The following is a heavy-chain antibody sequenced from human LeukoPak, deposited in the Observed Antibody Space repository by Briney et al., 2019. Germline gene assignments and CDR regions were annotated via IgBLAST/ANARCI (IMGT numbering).Heavy chain of an antibody. Sequence: GGSLRLSCAVSGFTFSSNWMSWVRQAPGKGLEWVAFIRYDGSNKYYADSVKGRFTISRDNSKNTLYLQMNSLRAEDTAVYYCAKDFYDILTGYYIDYWGQGTLVTVSS. J-gene: IGHJ4*02. D-gene: IGHD3-9*01. CDR3: AKDFYDILTGYYIDY. CDR1: GFTFSSNW. V-gene: IGHV3-30*02. CDR2: IRYDGSNK.